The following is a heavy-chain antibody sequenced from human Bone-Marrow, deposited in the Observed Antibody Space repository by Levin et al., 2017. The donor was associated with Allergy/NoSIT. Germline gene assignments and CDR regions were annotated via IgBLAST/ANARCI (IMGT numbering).Heavy chain of an antibody. Sequence: GESLKISCKGSGYSFTSYWISWVRQMPGKGLEWMGRIDPSDSYTNYSPSFQGHVTISADKSISTAYLQWSSLKASDTAMYYCARLFRRAYSSGWTHYYYYYMDVWGKGTTVTVSS. J-gene: IGHJ6*03. CDR1: GYSFTSYW. V-gene: IGHV5-10-1*01. CDR3: ARLFRRAYSSGWTHYYYYYMDV. CDR2: IDPSDSYT. D-gene: IGHD6-19*01.